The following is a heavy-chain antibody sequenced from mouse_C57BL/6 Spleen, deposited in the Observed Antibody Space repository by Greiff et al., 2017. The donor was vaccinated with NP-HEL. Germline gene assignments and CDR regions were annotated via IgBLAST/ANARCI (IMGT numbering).Heavy chain of an antibody. Sequence: QVQLQQPGAELVKPGASVKLSCKASGYTFTSYWMQWVKQRPGQGLEWIGEIDPSDSYTNYNQKFKGKATLTVDTSSSTAYMQLSSLTSEDSAVYYCARGDYGSRGYYAMDYWGQGTSVTVSS. CDR2: IDPSDSYT. D-gene: IGHD1-1*01. CDR3: ARGDYGSRGYYAMDY. V-gene: IGHV1-50*01. CDR1: GYTFTSYW. J-gene: IGHJ4*01.